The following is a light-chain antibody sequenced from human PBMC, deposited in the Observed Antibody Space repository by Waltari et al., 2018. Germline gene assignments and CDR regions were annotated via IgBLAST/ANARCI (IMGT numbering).Light chain of an antibody. V-gene: IGKV1-16*01. CDR1: QDIGDF. J-gene: IGKJ4*01. CDR3: QQYQDYPHT. Sequence: DIQMTHSPSSLTASVGDRVTITCRASQDIGDFLVWFQQRPGKAPKSLIYAASTLQGGGPSRFSGRGSGTDFTLTISSLQPEDSGTYYCQQYQDYPHTFGGGTRVEVK. CDR2: AAS.